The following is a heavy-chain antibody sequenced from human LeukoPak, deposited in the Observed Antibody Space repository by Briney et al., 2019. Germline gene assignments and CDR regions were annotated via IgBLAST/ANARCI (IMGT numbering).Heavy chain of an antibody. J-gene: IGHJ4*02. Sequence: SETLSLTCAVYGGSFSGYYWSWIRQPPGKGLEWIGEINHSGSTNYNPSLKSRVTISVDTSKNQFSLKLSSVTAADTTLYYCARQPAVAAGGNYFDYWGQGTLVTVSS. CDR3: ARQPAVAAGGNYFDY. CDR2: INHSGST. V-gene: IGHV4-34*01. D-gene: IGHD6-13*01. CDR1: GGSFSGYY.